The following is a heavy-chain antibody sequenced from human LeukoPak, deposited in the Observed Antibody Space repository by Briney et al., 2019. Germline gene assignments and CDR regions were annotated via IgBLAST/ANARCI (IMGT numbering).Heavy chain of an antibody. V-gene: IGHV4-31*03. CDR3: AKRCIVWVSFDY. Sequence: EPSETLSLTCTVSGGSISSGGYYWSWIRQHPGKGLEWIGYIYYSGSTYYNPSLKSRVTISVDTSKNQFSLKLSSVTSADTAVVYCAKRCIVWVSFDYLGQGTMVTVSS. D-gene: IGHD2-8*01. J-gene: IGHJ3*01. CDR2: IYYSGST. CDR1: GGSISSGGYY.